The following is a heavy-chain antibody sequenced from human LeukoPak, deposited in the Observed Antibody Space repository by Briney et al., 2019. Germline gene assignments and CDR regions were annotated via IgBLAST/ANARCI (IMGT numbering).Heavy chain of an antibody. CDR1: GFTFSTYW. V-gene: IGHV3-74*01. J-gene: IGHJ6*02. D-gene: IGHD3-22*01. CDR2: INSVGSST. Sequence: PGGSLRLSCAASGFTFSTYWMHWVRQAPGKGLVWVSRINSVGSSTAHADSVKGRFTISRDNTKNTLYLQMNSLRAEDTAVYYCAKTESRTIVVKGNGMDVWGQGTTVTVSS. CDR3: AKTESRTIVVKGNGMDV.